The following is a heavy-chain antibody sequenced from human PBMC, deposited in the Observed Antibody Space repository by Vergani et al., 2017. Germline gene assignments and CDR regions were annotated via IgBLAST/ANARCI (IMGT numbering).Heavy chain of an antibody. V-gene: IGHV3-66*02. CDR2: IYSGGST. Sequence: EVQLLESGGGLVQPGGSLRLSCAASGFTVSSNYMSWVRQAPGKGLEWVSVIYSGGSTYYADSVKGRFTISRDNSKNTLYLQMNSLRAEDTAVYYCAKEFARGSYHYFDYWGQGTLVTVSS. D-gene: IGHD1-26*01. CDR1: GFTVSSNY. J-gene: IGHJ4*02. CDR3: AKEFARGSYHYFDY.